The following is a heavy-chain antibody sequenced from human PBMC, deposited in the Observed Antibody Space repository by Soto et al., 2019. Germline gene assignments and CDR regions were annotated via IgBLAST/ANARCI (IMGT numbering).Heavy chain of an antibody. CDR2: INSDGSST. J-gene: IGHJ4*02. Sequence: GGSLRLSCAASGFTFSSYWMHWVRQAPGKGLVWVSRINSDGSSTSYADSVKGRFTISRDNAKNRLYLQMNSLRAEDTAVYYCARDGTYYDFWSGYADERQVDYWGQGTLVTVSS. V-gene: IGHV3-74*01. D-gene: IGHD3-3*01. CDR1: GFTFSSYW. CDR3: ARDGTYYDFWSGYADERQVDY.